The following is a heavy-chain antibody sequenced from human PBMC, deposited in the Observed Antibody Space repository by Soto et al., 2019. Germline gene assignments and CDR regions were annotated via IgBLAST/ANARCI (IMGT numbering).Heavy chain of an antibody. V-gene: IGHV3-7*01. Sequence: GSLRLSCAASGFTFSSYWMSWVRQAPGKGLEWVANMKQDGSEKYYVDSVKGRFTISRDNAKNSLYLQMNSLRAEDTAVYYCARMSSSCYFDYWGQGTLVTVSS. CDR1: GFTFSSYW. CDR2: MKQDGSEK. J-gene: IGHJ4*02. CDR3: ARMSSSCYFDY. D-gene: IGHD3-10*01.